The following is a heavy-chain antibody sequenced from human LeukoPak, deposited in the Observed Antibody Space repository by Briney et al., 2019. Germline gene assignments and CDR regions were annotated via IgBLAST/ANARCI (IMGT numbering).Heavy chain of an antibody. Sequence: SQTLSLTCTVSGGSISSGTYYWSWIRQPAGKELAWIGRIYGSGSTNYNPSLKSRVTISLDTSKNHFSLKLSSVTAADTAVYYCAGLADSVGATMYTFNVWGQGTMVTVSS. CDR3: AGLADSVGATMYTFNV. V-gene: IGHV4-61*02. CDR2: IYGSGST. D-gene: IGHD1-26*01. J-gene: IGHJ3*01. CDR1: GGSISSGTYY.